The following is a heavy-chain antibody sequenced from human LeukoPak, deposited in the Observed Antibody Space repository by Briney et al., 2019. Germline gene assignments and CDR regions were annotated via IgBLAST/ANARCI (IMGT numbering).Heavy chain of an antibody. CDR1: GGSISSSNW. V-gene: IGHV4-4*02. CDR3: ARVTVSNWFDP. CDR2: IYHSGST. J-gene: IGHJ5*02. Sequence: SETLSLTCTVSGGSISSSNWWSWVRQPPGKGLEWIGEIYHSGSTNYNPSLKSRVTISVDKSMNQFSLKLSSVTAADTAVYYCARVTVSNWFDPWGQGTLVTVSS. D-gene: IGHD3-3*01.